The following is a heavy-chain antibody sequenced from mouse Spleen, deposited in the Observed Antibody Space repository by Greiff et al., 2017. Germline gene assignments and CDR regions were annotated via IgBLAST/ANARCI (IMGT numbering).Heavy chain of an antibody. Sequence: VQLQQSGAELVMPGASVKMSCKASGYTFTDYWMHWVKQRPGQGLEWIGAIDTSDSYTSYNQKFKGKATLTVDESSSTAYMKLSSLTSEDSAVYYCARSTDSSGYADYWGQGTTLTVSS. CDR3: ARSTDSSGYADY. CDR1: GYTFTDYW. V-gene: IGHV1-69*01. CDR2: IDTSDSYT. D-gene: IGHD3-2*01. J-gene: IGHJ2*01.